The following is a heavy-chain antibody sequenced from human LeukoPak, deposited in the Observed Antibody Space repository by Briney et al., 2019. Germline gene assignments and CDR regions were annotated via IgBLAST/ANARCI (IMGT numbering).Heavy chain of an antibody. D-gene: IGHD3-16*01. V-gene: IGHV3-21*01. CDR3: AGGGDSYYDYVWGIERFVY. Sequence: GGSLRLSCAASGFTFSSCSMNWVRQAPGKGLEWVSSISSSSSYIYYADSVKGRFTISRDNAKNSLYLQMNSLRAEDTAVYYCAGGGDSYYDYVWGIERFVYWGQGTLVTVSS. CDR1: GFTFSSCS. J-gene: IGHJ4*02. CDR2: ISSSSSYI.